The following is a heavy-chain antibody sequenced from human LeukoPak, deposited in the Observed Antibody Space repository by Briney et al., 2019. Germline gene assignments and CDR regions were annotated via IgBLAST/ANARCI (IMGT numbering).Heavy chain of an antibody. Sequence: GGSLRLSCAASGFTFSSYSMNWVRQAPGKGPEWVSYISSGSSTIYYTDSVKGRFTISRDNAKNSLYLQMTSLRDEDTAVYYCARGGKFFDHWGQGTLVTVSS. CDR3: ARGGKFFDH. D-gene: IGHD3-16*01. J-gene: IGHJ5*02. V-gene: IGHV3-48*02. CDR2: ISSGSSTI. CDR1: GFTFSSYS.